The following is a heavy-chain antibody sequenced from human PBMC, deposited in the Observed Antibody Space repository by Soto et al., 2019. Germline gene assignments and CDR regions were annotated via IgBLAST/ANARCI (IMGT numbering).Heavy chain of an antibody. V-gene: IGHV4-31*03. J-gene: IGHJ5*02. Sequence: SETLSLTCTVSGGSISSDGYHWNWIRQHPGKGLEWTGYIYYSGSTYYNPSLKSRVTISVDTSKNQFSLKLTSVTAADTAVYFCARDRGEITLEFDPWGQGNLVTVSS. D-gene: IGHD3-10*01. CDR2: IYYSGST. CDR3: ARDRGEITLEFDP. CDR1: GGSISSDGYH.